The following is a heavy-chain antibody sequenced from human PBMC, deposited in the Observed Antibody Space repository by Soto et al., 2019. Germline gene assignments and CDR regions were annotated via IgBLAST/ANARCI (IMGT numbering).Heavy chain of an antibody. D-gene: IGHD3-3*01. CDR2: ISAYNGDT. V-gene: IGHV1-18*01. CDR1: GYTSTNYG. J-gene: IGHJ6*02. CDR3: ATGSGVVIESYYYYGMDV. Sequence: ASVKVSCKASGYTSTNYGITWVRQAPGQGLEWTGWISAYNGDTHYTQRLQGRVTMTTDTSTNTAYMELSGLRSDDTAVYYCATGSGVVIESYYYYGMDVWGQGTTVTVSS.